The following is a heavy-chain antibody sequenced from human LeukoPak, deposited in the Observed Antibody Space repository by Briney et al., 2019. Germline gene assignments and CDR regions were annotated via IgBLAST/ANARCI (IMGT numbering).Heavy chain of an antibody. CDR2: ISSSGSTI. V-gene: IGHV3-48*03. CDR3: AELGITMIGGV. Sequence: GGSLRLSCAASGFTFSSYEMNWVRQAPGKGLEWVSYISSSGSTIYYADSVKGRFTISRDNAKNSLYLQMNSLRAEDTAVYYCAELGITMIGGVRGKGTTVTVSS. J-gene: IGHJ6*04. D-gene: IGHD3-10*02. CDR1: GFTFSSYE.